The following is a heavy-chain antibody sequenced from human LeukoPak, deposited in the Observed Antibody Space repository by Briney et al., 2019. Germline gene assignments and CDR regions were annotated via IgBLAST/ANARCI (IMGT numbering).Heavy chain of an antibody. CDR1: GFTFSSYG. D-gene: IGHD1-26*01. CDR2: ISYDGSNK. V-gene: IGHV3-30*18. CDR3: AKGLEEWEREGGFDY. J-gene: IGHJ4*02. Sequence: PGGSLRLSCAASGFTFSSYGMHWVRQAPGKGLEWVAVISYDGSNKYYADSVKGRFTISRDNSKNTLYLQMNSLRAEDTAVYYCAKGLEEWEREGGFDYWGQGTLVTVSS.